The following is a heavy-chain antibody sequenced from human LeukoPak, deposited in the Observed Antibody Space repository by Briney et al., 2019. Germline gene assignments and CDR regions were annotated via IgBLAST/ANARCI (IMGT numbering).Heavy chain of an antibody. Sequence: GGSLRLSCAASGFTFDDYAMHWVRQAPGKGLEWVSLINGDGGSTYYADSVKDRFTISRDNSKNSLYLQMNSLRTEDTALYYCANGRSSSWTAPFDYWGKGTLVTVST. CDR3: ANGRSSSWTAPFDY. CDR2: INGDGGST. D-gene: IGHD6-13*01. CDR1: GFTFDDYA. J-gene: IGHJ4*02. V-gene: IGHV3-43*02.